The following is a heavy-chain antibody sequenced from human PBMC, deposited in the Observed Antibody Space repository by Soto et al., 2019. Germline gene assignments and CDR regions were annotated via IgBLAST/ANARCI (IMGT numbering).Heavy chain of an antibody. V-gene: IGHV3-23*01. D-gene: IGHD2-2*01. CDR2: VSGSGDST. CDR1: GFTFNNYA. CDR3: AKDQYGGVFDN. Sequence: GGSLRLSCAASGFTFNNYAMSWVRQAPGKGLEWVSGVSGSGDSTYYADSVKGRFTISRDNSKNTLYLQMSSLRVEDTAVYYCAKDQYGGVFDNWGQGTLVTVSS. J-gene: IGHJ4*02.